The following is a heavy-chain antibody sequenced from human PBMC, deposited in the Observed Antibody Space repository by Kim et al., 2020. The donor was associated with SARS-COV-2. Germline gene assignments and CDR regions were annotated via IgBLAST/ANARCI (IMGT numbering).Heavy chain of an antibody. CDR3: VKSRVPSGRDGFEF. Sequence: GGSLRLSCAASGFSFSIFDVYWVRQAPGQGLEWLSVISGDGNDRYYADSVKGRFAISRDNSKNTLYLQMNSLTTEDTAVYFCVKSRVPSGRDGFEFWGQGTMVTVSS. D-gene: IGHD3-10*01. CDR1: GFSFSIFD. J-gene: IGHJ3*01. V-gene: IGHV3-30*18. CDR2: ISGDGNDR.